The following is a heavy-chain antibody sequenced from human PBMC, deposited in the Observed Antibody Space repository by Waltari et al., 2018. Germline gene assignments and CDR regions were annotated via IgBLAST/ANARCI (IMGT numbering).Heavy chain of an antibody. CDR3: VGVQGNCFYP. D-gene: IGHD6-6*01. CDR1: GGTFSSYA. CDR2: CIPILCIA. J-gene: IGHJ5*02. Sequence: QVQLVQSGAEVKKPGSSVKVSCKASGGTFSSYAISWVRQAHGQGLEWRGVCIPILCIANYAQKFQGIVTITSDDSTSTAYMVLSSLRSYDTSVYYCVGVQGNCFYPWGQGTLFTVSS. V-gene: IGHV1-69*04.